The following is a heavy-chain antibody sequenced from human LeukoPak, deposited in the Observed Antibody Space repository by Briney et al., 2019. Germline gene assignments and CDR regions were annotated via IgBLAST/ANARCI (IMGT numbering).Heavy chain of an antibody. V-gene: IGHV4-30-4*02. J-gene: IGHJ4*02. CDR3: ARTIVGLYCFDY. CDR1: GGSISSGDYY. D-gene: IGHD1-26*01. CDR2: IYYSGST. Sequence: SETLSLTCTVSGGSISSGDYYWSWIRQPPGKGLEWIGYIYYSGSTYYNPSLKSRVTISVDTSKNQFSLKLSSVTAADTAVYYCARTIVGLYCFDYWGQGTRVTVSS.